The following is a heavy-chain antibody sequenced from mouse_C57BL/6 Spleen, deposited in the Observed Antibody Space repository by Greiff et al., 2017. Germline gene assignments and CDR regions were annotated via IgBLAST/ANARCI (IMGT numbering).Heavy chain of an antibody. CDR1: GFTFSDYY. D-gene: IGHD2-4*01. J-gene: IGHJ2*01. CDR2: INHDGSST. Sequence: DVTLVESEGGLVQPGSSMKLSCTASGFTFSDYYMAWVRQVPEKGLEWVANINHDGSSTYSLDSLKSRFIISRDNAKNILYLQMSNLKSEDTAAYYCARSFYYDYEGYFDYWGQGTTLTVSS. V-gene: IGHV5-16*01. CDR3: ARSFYYDYEGYFDY.